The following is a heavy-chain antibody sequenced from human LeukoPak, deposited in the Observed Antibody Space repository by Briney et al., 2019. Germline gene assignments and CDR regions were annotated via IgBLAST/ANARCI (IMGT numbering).Heavy chain of an antibody. CDR2: ISSSSSTI. CDR1: GFTFSSYE. V-gene: IGHV3-48*01. Sequence: GGSLRLSCAASGFTFSSYEMNWVRQAPGKGLEWVSYISSSSSTIYYADSVKGRFTISRDNAKNSLYLQMNSLRAEDTAVYYCARDRNMGYFDYWGQGTLVTVSS. D-gene: IGHD1-14*01. J-gene: IGHJ4*02. CDR3: ARDRNMGYFDY.